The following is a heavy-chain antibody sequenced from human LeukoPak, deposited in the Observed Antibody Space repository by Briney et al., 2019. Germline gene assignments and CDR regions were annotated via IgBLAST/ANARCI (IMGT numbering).Heavy chain of an antibody. CDR3: AKVLEGYCSSASCQIFDY. V-gene: IGHV3-21*04. CDR1: GFTFEINT. J-gene: IGHJ4*02. Sequence: GGSLRLSCAASGFTFEINTMNWVRQAPGKGLEWVSSITSTSHLYYADSVRGRFTVSRDNAKNSLYLQMNSLRAEDTAVYYCAKVLEGYCSSASCQIFDYWGQGTLVTVSS. CDR2: ITSTSHL. D-gene: IGHD2-2*01.